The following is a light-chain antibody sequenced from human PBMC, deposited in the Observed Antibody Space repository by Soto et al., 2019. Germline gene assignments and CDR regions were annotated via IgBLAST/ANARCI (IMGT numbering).Light chain of an antibody. CDR3: AAWDDSLIGYV. Sequence: QPVLAQPPSTSGAPGQRVTISCFGSSSKIGSNTVNWYQQLPGTAPTLLIYKNNQRPSGVPDRFSGSKSGTSASLATSGLQSEDGADYYCAAWDDSLIGYVFGSGTKVTVL. V-gene: IGLV1-44*01. CDR1: SSKIGSNT. CDR2: KNN. J-gene: IGLJ1*01.